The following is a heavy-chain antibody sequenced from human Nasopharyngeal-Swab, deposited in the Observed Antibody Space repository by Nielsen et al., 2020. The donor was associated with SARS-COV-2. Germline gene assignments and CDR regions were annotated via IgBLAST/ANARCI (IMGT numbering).Heavy chain of an antibody. V-gene: IGHV4-39*01. J-gene: IGHJ6*02. D-gene: IGHD3-10*01. Sequence: WIRQPPGKGLERIASIYYRGGTYYNPSLESRLTISVDTSKNHFSLKLTSVTAADTAVYYCAKHPDGRWFGELSYYYYGLDVWGQGTTVTVSS. CDR2: IYYRGGT. CDR3: AKHPDGRWFGELSYYYYGLDV.